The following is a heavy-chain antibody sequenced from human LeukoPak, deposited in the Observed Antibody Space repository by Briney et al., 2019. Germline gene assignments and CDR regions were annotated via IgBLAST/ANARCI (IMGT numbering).Heavy chain of an antibody. Sequence: PGGSLRLSRAASGFTVSSNYMSWVRQAPGKGLEWVSVIYSGGSTYYADSVKGRFTISRDNSKNTLYLQMNSLRDEDTAVYYCARDLFGEGGAFDIWGQGTMVTVSS. D-gene: IGHD3-10*02. J-gene: IGHJ3*02. CDR3: ARDLFGEGGAFDI. CDR1: GFTVSSNY. V-gene: IGHV3-53*01. CDR2: IYSGGST.